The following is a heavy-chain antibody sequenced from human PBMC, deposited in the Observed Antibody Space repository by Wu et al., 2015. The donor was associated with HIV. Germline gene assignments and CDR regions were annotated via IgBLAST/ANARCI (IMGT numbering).Heavy chain of an antibody. CDR2: INPNSGGT. V-gene: IGHV1-2*02. Sequence: QVQLVQSGPEVKKPGASVKVSCEPSGYTRNTFYIHWVRQAPGQGLEWMGWINPNSGGTNYAPKFQNRVDMTRGPSISTAYMELSGLTSDDTAVYYCATDFDGGXFSFYYFDHWGQGTLVTVSS. CDR3: ATDFDGGXFSFYYFDH. D-gene: IGHD3/OR15-3a*01. J-gene: IGHJ4*02. CDR1: GYTRNTFY.